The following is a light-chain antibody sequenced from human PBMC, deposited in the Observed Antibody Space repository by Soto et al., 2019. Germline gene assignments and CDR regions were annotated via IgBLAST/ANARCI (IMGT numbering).Light chain of an antibody. CDR3: QAWDSTTVL. CDR1: GLGETY. CDR2: QDD. Sequence: SSELTQSPSVSVSPGQTVTITCSGDGLGETYACWYQQKPGQSPVLVIYQDDQRPSGLPERFSGSNSGNTATLTISGTQAMDEANYFCQAWDSTTVLFGGGTKLTVL. J-gene: IGLJ2*01. V-gene: IGLV3-1*01.